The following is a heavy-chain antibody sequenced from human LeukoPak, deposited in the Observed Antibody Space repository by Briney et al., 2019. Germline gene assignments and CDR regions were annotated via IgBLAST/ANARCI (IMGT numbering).Heavy chain of an antibody. CDR1: GGSISSGSYY. D-gene: IGHD2-8*01. V-gene: IGHV4-39*01. CDR2: IHYSGST. Sequence: PSETLSLTCTVSGGSISSGSYYWGWIRQPPGKGLEYIGSIHYSGSTYYNLSLKSRVTISVDTSKNQFSLKLRSVTAADTAVYYCARADTIGGLNPNDAFDIWGQGTMVTVSS. J-gene: IGHJ3*02. CDR3: ARADTIGGLNPNDAFDI.